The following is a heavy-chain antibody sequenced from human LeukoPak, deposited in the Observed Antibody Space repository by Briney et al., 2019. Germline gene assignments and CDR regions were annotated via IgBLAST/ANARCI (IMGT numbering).Heavy chain of an antibody. CDR2: TSSSGSSI. Sequence: GGSLSLSCAASGFTFSDYYMNWIRQAPGKGLEWVSYTSSSGSSIYYADSVKGRFTSSRDNAKNSLYLQMNSLRAEDTAVYYCARVCSNTSCWGAFDIWGQGTMVTVSS. CDR1: GFTFSDYY. D-gene: IGHD2-2*01. CDR3: ARVCSNTSCWGAFDI. V-gene: IGHV3-11*04. J-gene: IGHJ3*02.